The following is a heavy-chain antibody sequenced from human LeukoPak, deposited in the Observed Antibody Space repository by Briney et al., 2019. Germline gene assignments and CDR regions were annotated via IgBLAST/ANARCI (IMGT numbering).Heavy chain of an antibody. CDR2: VYYSGKT. J-gene: IGHJ4*02. CDR3: ARDERMVRDFDY. Sequence: SETLSLTCAVSGGSLITANFFWGWIRQPPGKGLEWIGSVYYSGKTYYNPSLKSRVSISVDTSKNQFSLRLTSVTAADTAVYYCARDERMVRDFDYWGQGTLVTVSS. V-gene: IGHV4-39*07. CDR1: GGSLITANFF. D-gene: IGHD3-10*01.